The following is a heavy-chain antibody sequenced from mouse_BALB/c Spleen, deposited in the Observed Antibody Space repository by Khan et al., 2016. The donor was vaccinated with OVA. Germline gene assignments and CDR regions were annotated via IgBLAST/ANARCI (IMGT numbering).Heavy chain of an antibody. J-gene: IGHJ2*01. CDR1: GYTFTDYV. CDR2: IYPGSGTT. D-gene: IGHD1-1*01. Sequence: LKESGPELVKPGASVKMSCKASGYTFTDYVISWVKQRTGQGLKWIGEIYPGSGTTYYSEKFKGKATLTADKSSNTAYMQLSSLTSEDSAVYFCARFYYGSKVYYFDYWGQGTTLTVSA. V-gene: IGHV1-77*01. CDR3: ARFYYGSKVYYFDY.